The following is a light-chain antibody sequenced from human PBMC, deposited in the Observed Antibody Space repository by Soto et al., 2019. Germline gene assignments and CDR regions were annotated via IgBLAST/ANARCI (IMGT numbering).Light chain of an antibody. Sequence: DIPVSQSPSSLSAFVGDRVNITCRASQSIGNFLNWYQQKPGAVPKVLIYSASSLQSGVPSRFSGSGFGTDFTLTISSLQLEDFAYYYCQQSYTIPTFGGGTTIEIK. CDR2: SAS. CDR3: QQSYTIPT. V-gene: IGKV1-39*01. CDR1: QSIGNF. J-gene: IGKJ4*01.